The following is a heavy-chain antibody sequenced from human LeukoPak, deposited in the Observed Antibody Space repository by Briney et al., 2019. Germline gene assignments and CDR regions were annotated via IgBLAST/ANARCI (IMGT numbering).Heavy chain of an antibody. CDR1: GFTFSSYS. V-gene: IGHV3-23*01. CDR2: ISGSGGST. Sequence: GGSLRLSCAASGFTFSSYSMNWVRQPPGKGLEWVSSISGSGGSTYYADSVKGRFTISRDNSKNTLYLQINSLRAEDTAVYYCAKAARSDSTDYWGQGTLVTVSS. D-gene: IGHD2-21*02. CDR3: AKAARSDSTDY. J-gene: IGHJ4*02.